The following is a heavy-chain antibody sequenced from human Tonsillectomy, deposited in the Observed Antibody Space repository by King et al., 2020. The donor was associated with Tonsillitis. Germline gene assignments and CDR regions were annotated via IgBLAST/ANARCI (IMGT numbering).Heavy chain of an antibody. CDR2: IYYSGST. CDR3: ARSDSSGYYRFDY. Sequence: QLQESGPGLVKPSETLSLTCTVSGGSISSYYWSWIRQPPGKGLEWIGYIYYSGSTNYNPSLKSRVSISVDTSKNQFSLKLSSVTAADTAVYFCARSDSSGYYRFDYWGQGTLVTVSS. CDR1: GGSISSYY. V-gene: IGHV4-59*01. J-gene: IGHJ4*02. D-gene: IGHD3-22*01.